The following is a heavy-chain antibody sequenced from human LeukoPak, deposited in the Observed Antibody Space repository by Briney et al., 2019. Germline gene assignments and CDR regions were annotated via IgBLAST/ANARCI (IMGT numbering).Heavy chain of an antibody. J-gene: IGHJ2*01. D-gene: IGHD5-18*01. V-gene: IGHV3-30*18. CDR1: GFTLSSFG. Sequence: GGSLRLSCTASGFTLSSFGMHWVRQAPGKGLEWVAVISDDGSNTYYTDSVKGRFTISRDNSKNTLYLQLNSLRTEDAAVYYCAKDADTATIIYWYFDLWGRGTLVTVSS. CDR2: ISDDGSNT. CDR3: AKDADTATIIYWYFDL.